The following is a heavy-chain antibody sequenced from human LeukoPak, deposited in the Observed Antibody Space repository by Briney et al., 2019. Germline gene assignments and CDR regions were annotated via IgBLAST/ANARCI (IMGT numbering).Heavy chain of an antibody. D-gene: IGHD3-22*01. V-gene: IGHV3-23*01. CDR2: ISDRGGST. CDR1: GFTFSNYA. CDR3: ARGRGEMIVRGRNWFDP. J-gene: IGHJ5*02. Sequence: GGSLRLSCAASGFTFSNYAMSWVRQAPGKGLEWVSGISDRGGSTYYADSVKGRFTISRDNSKNTLYLQMNSLRAEDTAVYYCARGRGEMIVRGRNWFDPWGQGTLVTVSS.